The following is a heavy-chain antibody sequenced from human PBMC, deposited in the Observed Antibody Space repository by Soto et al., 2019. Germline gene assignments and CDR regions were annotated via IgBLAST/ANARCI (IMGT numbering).Heavy chain of an antibody. CDR1: GYTFTSYG. J-gene: IGHJ5*02. D-gene: IGHD6-13*01. CDR2: ISAYNGNT. Sequence: GASVKVSCKASGYTFTSYGISWVRQAPGQGLEWMGWISAYNGNTNYAQKLQGRVTMTTDTSTSTAYMELRSLRSDDTAVYYCAYGRQYSSSWYWFDPWGQGTLVTVSS. V-gene: IGHV1-18*01. CDR3: AYGRQYSSSWYWFDP.